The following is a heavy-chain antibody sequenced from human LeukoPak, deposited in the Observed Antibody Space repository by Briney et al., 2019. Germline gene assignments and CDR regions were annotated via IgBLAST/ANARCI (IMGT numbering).Heavy chain of an antibody. CDR2: ITSSSRYI. Sequence: GGSLRLSCAASGFTFSTYDMNWVRQAPGKGLEWVSSITSSSRYIYQSDSVKGRFTISRDNARNSLYLQMNSLSAEDTAVYFCARYCGGDCYSPHDAFDIWGQGTMVTVSS. J-gene: IGHJ3*02. CDR1: GFTFSTYD. D-gene: IGHD2-21*02. V-gene: IGHV3-21*01. CDR3: ARYCGGDCYSPHDAFDI.